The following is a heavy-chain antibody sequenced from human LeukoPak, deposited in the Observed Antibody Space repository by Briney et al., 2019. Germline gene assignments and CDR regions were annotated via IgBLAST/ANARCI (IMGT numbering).Heavy chain of an antibody. CDR3: ARAVYYYDSSGYWGLDAFDI. CDR2: IYTSRGT. CDR1: GGSISSYY. J-gene: IGHJ3*02. Sequence: SGTLTLTCTVSGGSISSYYWSWIRQPAGKGLQWIGRIYTSRGTTYNPSLISGVTMSVDTSKNQFSRKLISVIAADTAVYDCARAVYYYDSSGYWGLDAFDIWGQGTMVTVSS. V-gene: IGHV4-4*07. D-gene: IGHD3-22*01.